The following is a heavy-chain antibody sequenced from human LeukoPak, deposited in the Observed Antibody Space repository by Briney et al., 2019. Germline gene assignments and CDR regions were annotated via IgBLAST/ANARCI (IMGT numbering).Heavy chain of an antibody. Sequence: GGSLRLSCAASGFTFSSYSMNWVRQAPGKGLEWFSFISSSSSNMYYAASVRGRFIISRDTAKNSLYLQMTSLRADDTAVYYCTRARSSTRDHFYYYYMDVWGKGTTVTVSS. D-gene: IGHD3-10*01. J-gene: IGHJ6*03. CDR1: GFTFSSYS. CDR3: TRARSSTRDHFYYYYMDV. CDR2: ISSSSSNM. V-gene: IGHV3-21*01.